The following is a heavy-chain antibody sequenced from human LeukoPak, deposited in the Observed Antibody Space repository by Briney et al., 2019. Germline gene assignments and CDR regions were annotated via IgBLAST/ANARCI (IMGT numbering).Heavy chain of an antibody. V-gene: IGHV5-51*01. CDR1: GYSFTSYW. J-gene: IGHJ4*02. D-gene: IGHD6-19*01. CDR2: IYPGDSDT. CDR3: ARHSSSGWYRTYDFDY. Sequence: GESLKISCKGSGYSFTSYWIAWVRQMPGKGLEWMGIIYPGDSDTRYSPPFQGQVTISADNSISTAYLQWSSLKASDTAMYYCARHSSSGWYRTYDFDYWGQGTLVTVSS.